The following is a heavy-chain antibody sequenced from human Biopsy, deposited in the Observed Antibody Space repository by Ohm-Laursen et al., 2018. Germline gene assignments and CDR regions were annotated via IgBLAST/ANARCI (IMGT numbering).Heavy chain of an antibody. D-gene: IGHD4-17*01. CDR2: ISGNSDII. V-gene: IGHV3-23*01. CDR3: ALAAAQTVTHFDY. CDR1: GFTSSSYA. J-gene: IGHJ4*02. Sequence: SLRLSCAAPGFTSSSYAMTWFRQAPGKGLEWVSTISGNSDIIYDTDSVKGRFTISRDNSKNTLYLQMNSLRADDTAVYYCALAAAQTVTHFDYWGQGTLVTVSS.